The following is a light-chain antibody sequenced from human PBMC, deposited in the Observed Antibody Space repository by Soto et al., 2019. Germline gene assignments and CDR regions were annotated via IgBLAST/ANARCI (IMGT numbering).Light chain of an antibody. J-gene: IGKJ4*01. CDR2: AAS. CDR3: QKYNSAPLGT. Sequence: DIQMTQSPSSLSASVGDRVTITCRASQGISNYLAWYQQKPGKVPKLLIYAASTLQSGVPSRFSGSGSGKDFSLTISSLQPEDVATYYCQKYNSAPLGTFGGGTKVEIK. V-gene: IGKV1-27*01. CDR1: QGISNY.